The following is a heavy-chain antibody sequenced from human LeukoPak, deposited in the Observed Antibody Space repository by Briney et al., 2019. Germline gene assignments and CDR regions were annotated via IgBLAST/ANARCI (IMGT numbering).Heavy chain of an antibody. CDR2: INPNSGGT. J-gene: IGHJ4*02. Sequence: ASVKVSCKASGYTFTGYYMHWVRQAPGQGLEWMGWINPNSGGTNYAQKFQGRVTMTRDTSISTAYMELSRLRSDDTAVYYCARPRYSGYEADFDYWGQGTLVTVSS. CDR1: GYTFTGYY. D-gene: IGHD5-12*01. V-gene: IGHV1-2*02. CDR3: ARPRYSGYEADFDY.